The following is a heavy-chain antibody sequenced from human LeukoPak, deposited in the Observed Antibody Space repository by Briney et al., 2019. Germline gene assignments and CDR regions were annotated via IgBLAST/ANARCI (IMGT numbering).Heavy chain of an antibody. Sequence: GASVKVSCKASGYTFTGYYMHWVRQAPGQGLEWMGWINPNSGGTNYAQKFQGRVTMTRDTSISTAYMELSRLRSDDTAVYYCARGVLDYDILSGYWAPFYYYYMDVWGKGTTVTISS. V-gene: IGHV1-2*02. J-gene: IGHJ6*03. CDR1: GYTFTGYY. D-gene: IGHD3-9*01. CDR3: ARGVLDYDILSGYWAPFYYYYMDV. CDR2: INPNSGGT.